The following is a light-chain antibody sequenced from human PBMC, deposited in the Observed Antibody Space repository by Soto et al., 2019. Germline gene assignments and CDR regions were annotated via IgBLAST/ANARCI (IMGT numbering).Light chain of an antibody. CDR1: SSDVGGYNY. Sequence: QSALTQPPSASGSPGQSVTISCTGTSSDVGGYNYVSWYQQHPDKAPKLVIYEVSKRPSGVPDRFSGSKSGNTASLTVTRLQAEDEADYYCSSFAGSNNYVFGTGTKLTVL. J-gene: IGLJ1*01. CDR3: SSFAGSNNYV. V-gene: IGLV2-8*01. CDR2: EVS.